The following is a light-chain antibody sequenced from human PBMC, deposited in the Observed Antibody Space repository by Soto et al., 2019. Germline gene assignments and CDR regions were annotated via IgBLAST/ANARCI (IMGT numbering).Light chain of an antibody. CDR3: QQYTTSPPMST. V-gene: IGKV3-20*01. Sequence: DIVLTQSPGTLSLSPGERATLSCRASQSISNRYLAWYHQKPGQAPRLLIEGTSHRATGIPDMFSGSGSGTAFTLTISRLEPEDFALYYCQQYTTSPPMSTFGQGTRLEI. J-gene: IGKJ2*01. CDR2: GTS. CDR1: QSISNRY.